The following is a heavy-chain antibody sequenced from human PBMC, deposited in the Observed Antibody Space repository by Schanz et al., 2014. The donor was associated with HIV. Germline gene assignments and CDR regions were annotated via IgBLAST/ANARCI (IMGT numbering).Heavy chain of an antibody. CDR1: GYTFTAYY. CDR3: AREKFSTLTGYPQNAFDI. J-gene: IGHJ3*02. CDR2: INPNSGNT. Sequence: QVQLVQSGAEVKKPGASVKVSCKASGYTFTAYYIHWVRQAPGQGLEWMGWINPNSGNTGYAQKFQGRVTITADKSTSTAYMELSSLRSEDTAVYYCAREKFSTLTGYPQNAFDIWGQGTMVTVSS. D-gene: IGHD3-9*01. V-gene: IGHV1-8*02.